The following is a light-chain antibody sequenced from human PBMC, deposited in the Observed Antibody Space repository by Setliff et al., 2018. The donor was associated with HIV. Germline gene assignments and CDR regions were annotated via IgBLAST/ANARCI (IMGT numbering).Light chain of an antibody. CDR2: DVN. Sequence: QSVLTQPASVSGSPRQSITISCTGTSSDVGGYNYVSWYQHHPGKAPKLMIYDVNKRPSGVSNRFSGSKSGNTASLTISGLQAEDEADYYCSSYTTISTFVFGTGTKVTVL. CDR1: SSDVGGYNY. V-gene: IGLV2-14*03. CDR3: SSYTTISTFV. J-gene: IGLJ1*01.